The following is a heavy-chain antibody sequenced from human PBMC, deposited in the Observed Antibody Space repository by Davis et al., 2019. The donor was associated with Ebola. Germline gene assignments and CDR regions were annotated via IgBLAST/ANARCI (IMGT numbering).Heavy chain of an antibody. Sequence: SLKISCASSGFIASSNYMCWLRHAPGKGLEWVSVIYSGGSTYYADSVKGRFTISRDNSKNTLYLQMSSLRAEDTAVYYCAREGAMEGGDGMDVWGQGTTVIVSS. V-gene: IGHV3-53*01. CDR1: GFIASSNY. CDR2: IYSGGST. D-gene: IGHD5-18*01. J-gene: IGHJ6*02. CDR3: AREGAMEGGDGMDV.